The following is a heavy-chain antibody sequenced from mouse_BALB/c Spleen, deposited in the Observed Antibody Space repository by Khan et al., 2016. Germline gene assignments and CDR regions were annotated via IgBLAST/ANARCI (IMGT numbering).Heavy chain of an antibody. J-gene: IGHJ3*01. CDR2: INTNTGET. Sequence: QIQLVQSGPELKKPGETVKISCKASGYTFTNYGMNWVKQAPGKGLKWMGWINTNTGETTYAEEFKGRFAFSLDTSASTAYLQINNLNNEDTATXFCAYYCYGSNWFAYWGQGTLVTVSA. CDR1: GYTFTNYG. V-gene: IGHV9-3*02. D-gene: IGHD1-1*01. CDR3: AYYCYGSNWFAY.